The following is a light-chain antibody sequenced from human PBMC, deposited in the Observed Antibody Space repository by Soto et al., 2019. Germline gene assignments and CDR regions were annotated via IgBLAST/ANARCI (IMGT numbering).Light chain of an antibody. CDR2: EVT. CDR3: AVWDASLTGWV. J-gene: IGLJ3*02. V-gene: IGLV2-14*01. Sequence: QSALTQPASVSGSPGQSITISCTGTSSDVGNGYDSVSWYQQHPGKAPKLMIYEVTNRPSGVSSRFSGSKSGNTASLAISGLRSEDEAHYYCAVWDASLTGWVFGGGTKLTVL. CDR1: SSDVGNGYDS.